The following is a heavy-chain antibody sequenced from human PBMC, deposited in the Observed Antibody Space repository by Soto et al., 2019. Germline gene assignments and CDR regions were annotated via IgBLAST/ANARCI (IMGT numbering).Heavy chain of an antibody. D-gene: IGHD2-21*02. V-gene: IGHV4-30-4*01. J-gene: IGHJ6*02. CDR1: GGSISTDHYH. Sequence: QVQLQESGPGLVRPSQTLSLTCTVSGGSISTDHYHWTWIRQTPGKGLEWIGYIHYSGRIHFNPSRQSRFSMSVDTSKNLFSLKLGSVTAADTAVYFCAREDDGGDRDYYGLDVWGQGTTVTVSS. CDR2: IHYSGRI. CDR3: AREDDGGDRDYYGLDV.